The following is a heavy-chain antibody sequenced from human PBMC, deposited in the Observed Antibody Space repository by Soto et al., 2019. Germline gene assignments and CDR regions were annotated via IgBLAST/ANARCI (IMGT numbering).Heavy chain of an antibody. D-gene: IGHD4-17*01. CDR1: GFTFSSYG. CDR3: AKDYGDYGVWGD. J-gene: IGHJ4*02. V-gene: IGHV3-30*18. Sequence: QVQLVESGGGVVQPGRSLRLSCAASGFTFSSYGMHWVRQAPGKGLEWVAVISYDGSNKYYADSVKGRFTISRDNSKNALYLQMNSLRAGDTAGYYCAKDYGDYGVWGDWGQGTLVSVSS. CDR2: ISYDGSNK.